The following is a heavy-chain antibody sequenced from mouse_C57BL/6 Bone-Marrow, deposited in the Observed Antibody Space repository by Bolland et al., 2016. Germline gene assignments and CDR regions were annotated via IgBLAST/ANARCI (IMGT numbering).Heavy chain of an antibody. D-gene: IGHD2-5*01. CDR3: ARPLYSTYRAY. Sequence: DSSTINYAPSLKDKFIISRDNAKNTLYLQMSKVRSEDTALYYCARPLYSTYRAYWGQGTLV. V-gene: IGHV4-1*01. J-gene: IGHJ3*01. CDR2: DSSTI.